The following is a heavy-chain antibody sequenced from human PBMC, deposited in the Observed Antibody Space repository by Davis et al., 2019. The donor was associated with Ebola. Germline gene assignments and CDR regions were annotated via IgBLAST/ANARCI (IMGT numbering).Heavy chain of an antibody. CDR1: GNSFTSFW. CDR3: ASLRRTITGMDDAFDI. CDR2: IYTGDSDT. J-gene: IGHJ3*02. V-gene: IGHV5-51*01. Sequence: KVSCKGSGNSFTSFWIGWVRQMPGKGLEWMGVIYTGDSDTRYSPSFRGQVTISADKSIRTAYLQWSGLKASDTAMYYCASLRRTITGMDDAFDIWGQGTMVIVSS. D-gene: IGHD1-20*01.